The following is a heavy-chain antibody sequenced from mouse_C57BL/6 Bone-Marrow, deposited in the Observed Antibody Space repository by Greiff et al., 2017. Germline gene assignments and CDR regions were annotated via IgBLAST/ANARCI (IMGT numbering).Heavy chain of an antibody. Sequence: VQLQQSGAELVRPGTSVKVSCKASGYAFTNYLIEWVKQRPGQGLEWIGVINPGSGGTNYNEKFKGKATLTADKSSSTAYMQLSSLTSEDSAVYFCARRNYYGNDYWGQGTTLTVSS. J-gene: IGHJ2*01. D-gene: IGHD2-1*01. CDR1: GYAFTNYL. CDR3: ARRNYYGNDY. V-gene: IGHV1-54*01. CDR2: INPGSGGT.